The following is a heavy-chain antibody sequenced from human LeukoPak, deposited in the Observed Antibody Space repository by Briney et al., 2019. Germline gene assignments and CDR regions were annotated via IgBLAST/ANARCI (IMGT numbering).Heavy chain of an antibody. J-gene: IGHJ4*02. D-gene: IGHD3-16*02. CDR2: FGTRSSSI. Sequence: GGSLRLSCAASGFTFSNYAMNWVRQAPGKGLEWVSSFGTRSSSIYYAHSVTGRFIVSRDNAKNSLYLQMNSLRAEDTAVYYCARQYYDYVWGSYRTGEFDYWGQGTLVTVSS. CDR1: GFTFSNYA. CDR3: ARQYYDYVWGSYRTGEFDY. V-gene: IGHV3-21*01.